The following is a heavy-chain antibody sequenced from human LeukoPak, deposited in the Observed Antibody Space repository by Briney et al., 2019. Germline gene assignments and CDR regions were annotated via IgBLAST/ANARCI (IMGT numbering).Heavy chain of an antibody. D-gene: IGHD6-13*01. CDR3: AGSWSPYDAFDI. CDR1: GFTFRSYA. V-gene: IGHV3-21*06. Sequence: GGSLRLSCAASGFTFRSYAMNWVRQAPGKGLEWVSSISGSSTDIYYVDSVKGRFTISRDNAKNSLYLQMNSLRAEDTAVYYCAGSWSPYDAFDIWGQGTMVSVSS. J-gene: IGHJ3*02. CDR2: ISGSSTDI.